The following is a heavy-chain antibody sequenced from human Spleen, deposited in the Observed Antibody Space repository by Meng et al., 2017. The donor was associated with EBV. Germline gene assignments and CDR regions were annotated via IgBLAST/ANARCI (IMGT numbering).Heavy chain of an antibody. CDR1: GGSISSSNG. CDR3: ARDLRGVRGVNRPFDY. J-gene: IGHJ4*02. V-gene: IGHV4-4*03. Sequence: VQLQESGTGLVTPPGTLSPPCAVSGGSISSSNGGSWVRQPPGKGLEWIGEIYHSGSTNYNPSLNSRVTISVDKSKNQFSLKLSSVTAADTAVYYCARDLRGVRGVNRPFDYWGQGTLVTVSS. D-gene: IGHD3-10*01. CDR2: IYHSGST.